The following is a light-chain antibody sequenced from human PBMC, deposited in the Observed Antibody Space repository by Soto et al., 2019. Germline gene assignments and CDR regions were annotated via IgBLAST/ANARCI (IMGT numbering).Light chain of an antibody. CDR1: QNINEW. CDR2: DAS. J-gene: IGKJ2*01. Sequence: DIQMTQSPSTLSASVGDRIVITCRASQNINEWLAWYQQKPGKAPTLLISDASNLESGVPSRFSGSGSGTEITLTLNSLQPDDFATYFCQHYSTYPYTFGQGTKLEMK. CDR3: QHYSTYPYT. V-gene: IGKV1-5*01.